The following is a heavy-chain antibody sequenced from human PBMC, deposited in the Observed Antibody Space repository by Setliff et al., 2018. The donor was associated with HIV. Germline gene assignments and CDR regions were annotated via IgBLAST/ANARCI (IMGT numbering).Heavy chain of an antibody. CDR3: ARGTYYNFWGGYYIDWFDP. CDR2: INPNSGGT. J-gene: IGHJ5*02. V-gene: IGHV1-2*04. Sequence: ASVKVSCKASGYTFTGYYMHWVRQAPGQGLEWMGWINPNSGGTNYAQKFQGWVTMTRDTSISTAYMELSRLRSDDTAVYYCARGTYYNFWGGYYIDWFDPWGQGTLVTVSS. D-gene: IGHD3-3*01. CDR1: GYTFTGYY.